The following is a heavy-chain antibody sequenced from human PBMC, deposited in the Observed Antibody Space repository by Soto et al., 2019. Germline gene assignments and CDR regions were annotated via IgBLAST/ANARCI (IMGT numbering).Heavy chain of an antibody. CDR2: ISGSGGST. CDR3: ASSPVDVLLWFGSYDSQYPLQH. V-gene: IGHV3-23*01. J-gene: IGHJ1*01. Sequence: PGGSLRLSCAASGFTFSSYAMSWVRQAPGKGLEWVSAISGSGGSTYYADSVKGRFTISRDNSKNTLYLQMNSLRAEDTAVYYCASSPVDVLLWFGSYDSQYPLQHWGQGTLVTVSS. CDR1: GFTFSSYA. D-gene: IGHD3-10*01.